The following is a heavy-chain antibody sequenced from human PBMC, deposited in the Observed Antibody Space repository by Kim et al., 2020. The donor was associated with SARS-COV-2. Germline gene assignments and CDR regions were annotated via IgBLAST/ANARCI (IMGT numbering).Heavy chain of an antibody. V-gene: IGHV4-34*01. CDR2: INHSAST. D-gene: IGHD2-2*01. J-gene: IGHJ6*02. CDR3: ARSDSTRYLYHYGMDV. Sequence: SETLSLTCAVYGGSFSGYYWSWIRQPPGKGLEWVGQINHSASTKYNPSLKSRVTISIDTSKNQFYLKLNSVTAADTAVYYCARSDSTRYLYHYGMDVWGQGTTVTVSS. CDR1: GGSFSGYY.